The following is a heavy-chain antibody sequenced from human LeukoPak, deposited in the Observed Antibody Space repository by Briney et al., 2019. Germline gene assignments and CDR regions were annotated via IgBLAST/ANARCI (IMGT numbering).Heavy chain of an antibody. J-gene: IGHJ5*02. Sequence: ASVKVSCKASGYTFTGYYMHWVRQAPGQGLEWMGWINPNSGGTNYAQKFQGRVTMTRDTSISTAYMELSRLRSDDTAVYYCARGSGDCSSTSCYEDWFDPWGQGTLVTVSS. CDR3: ARGSGDCSSTSCYEDWFDP. CDR2: INPNSGGT. CDR1: GYTFTGYY. V-gene: IGHV1-2*02. D-gene: IGHD2-2*01.